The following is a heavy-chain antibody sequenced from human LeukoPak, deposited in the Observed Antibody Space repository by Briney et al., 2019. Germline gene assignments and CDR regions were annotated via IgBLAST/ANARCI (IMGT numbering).Heavy chain of an antibody. Sequence: PGGSLRLSCAASGFTFSSYGMSWVRQAPGKGLEWVSAISGSGGSTYYADSVKGRFTISRDNSKNTLYLQMNSLRAEDTAVYYCAKGQYYYDSSGYWPEYFQHWGQGTLVTVSS. CDR1: GFTFSSYG. J-gene: IGHJ1*01. V-gene: IGHV3-23*01. CDR3: AKGQYYYDSSGYWPEYFQH. CDR2: ISGSGGST. D-gene: IGHD3-22*01.